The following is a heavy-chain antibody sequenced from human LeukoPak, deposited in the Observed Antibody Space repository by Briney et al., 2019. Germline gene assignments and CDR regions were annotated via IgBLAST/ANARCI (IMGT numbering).Heavy chain of an antibody. CDR1: GFTFSSYA. CDR2: ISDSGGST. V-gene: IGHV3-23*01. D-gene: IGHD5-24*01. J-gene: IGHJ4*02. Sequence: GGSLRLSCAASGFTFSSYAMTWVRQAPGKGLEWVSAISDSGGSTYYADSVKGRFTISRDNSKNTLYLQMNSLRAEDTAVYYCAKDGWLVNYFDYWGQGTLVTVSS. CDR3: AKDGWLVNYFDY.